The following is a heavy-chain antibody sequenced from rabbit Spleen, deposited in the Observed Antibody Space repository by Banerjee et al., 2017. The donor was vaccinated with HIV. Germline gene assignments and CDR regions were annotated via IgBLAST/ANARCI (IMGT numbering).Heavy chain of an antibody. CDR3: VRGASSSGYYSL. V-gene: IGHV1S45*01. D-gene: IGHD1-1*01. CDR2: IDLVFGSI. CDR1: GVSFNDKDV. J-gene: IGHJ4*01. Sequence: QEQLEESGGGLVKPEGSLTLTCKASGVSFNDKDVMCWVRQAPGKGLEWIGYIDLVFGSIYYATWANGRFTISSHNAQNTLYLQLSSLTAADTATYFCVRGASSSGYYSLWGPGTLVTVS.